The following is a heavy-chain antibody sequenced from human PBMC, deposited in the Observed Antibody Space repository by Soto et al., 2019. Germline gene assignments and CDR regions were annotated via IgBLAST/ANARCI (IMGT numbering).Heavy chain of an antibody. CDR1: XXXXXSXX. Sequence: EVQLLESGGGLVRPGGSLTXXCAXSXXXXXSXXMSWVRQAPGKGLEWVSAINNSGGRTYYADSVKGRFTISRDNSRNTLYLQMNSLSAEDTALYYCAKDVYDSGSYGDAFDIWGQGTMVTVSS. CDR3: AKDVYDSGSYGDAFDI. D-gene: IGHD3-10*01. CDR2: INNSGGRT. J-gene: IGHJ3*02. V-gene: IGHV3-23*01.